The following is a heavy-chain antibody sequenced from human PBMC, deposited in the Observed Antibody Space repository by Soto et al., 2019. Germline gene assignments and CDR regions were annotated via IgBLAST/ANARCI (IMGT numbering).Heavy chain of an antibody. CDR3: ARGRGITMVRGVSYYFDY. D-gene: IGHD3-10*01. CDR1: GGSISSGDYY. V-gene: IGHV4-30-4*01. CDR2: IYYSGST. Sequence: QVQLQESGPGLVKPSQTLSLTCTVSGGSISSGDYYWSWIRQPPGKGLEWIGYIYYSGSTYYNPSLKSRVTISVDTSKNQFSLKLSSVTAADTAVYYCARGRGITMVRGVSYYFDYWGQGTLVTVSS. J-gene: IGHJ4*02.